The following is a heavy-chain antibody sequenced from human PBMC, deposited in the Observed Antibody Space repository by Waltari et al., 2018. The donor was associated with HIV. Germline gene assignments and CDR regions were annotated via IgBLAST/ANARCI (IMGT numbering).Heavy chain of an antibody. Sequence: QVQLVQSGGEVTKPGSSVKVSCKASGGAFSSYTINWVRKAPGQGLEWLGRIIPMSNTPNNAQKFQGRVTITADKSTSTAYMELTSLRSDDTAVYYCASARETMGVDFDSWGLGTLVTVSS. CDR3: ASARETMGVDFDS. D-gene: IGHD3-16*01. CDR2: IIPMSNTP. J-gene: IGHJ4*02. CDR1: GGAFSSYT. V-gene: IGHV1-69*08.